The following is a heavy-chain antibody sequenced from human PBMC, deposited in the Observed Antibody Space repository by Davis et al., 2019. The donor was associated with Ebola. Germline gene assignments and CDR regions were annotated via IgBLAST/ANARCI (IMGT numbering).Heavy chain of an antibody. J-gene: IGHJ4*02. Sequence: MPSETLSLTCTVSGDSIRSYYWNWIRQSPGKGLEWIGYIYDSGSTNYNPSLKSRVTISVDTSKNQFSLKLSSVTAADTAVYYCARRSHDYDSWGQGTLVTVSS. CDR3: ARRSHDYDS. CDR2: IYDSGST. CDR1: GDSIRSYY. V-gene: IGHV4-59*08. D-gene: IGHD5-12*01.